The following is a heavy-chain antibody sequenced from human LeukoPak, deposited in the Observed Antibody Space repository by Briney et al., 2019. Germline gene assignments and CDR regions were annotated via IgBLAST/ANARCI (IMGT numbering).Heavy chain of an antibody. Sequence: ASVTVSCKDSGYTFTSYGISWVRQAPGQGLEWMGWISAYNGNTNYAQKLQGRVTMTTDTSTSTAYMELRSLRSDDTAVYYCARDGLAAAGIDYYYGMDVWGQGTTVTVSS. CDR1: GYTFTSYG. CDR2: ISAYNGNT. CDR3: ARDGLAAAGIDYYYGMDV. J-gene: IGHJ6*02. V-gene: IGHV1-18*01. D-gene: IGHD6-13*01.